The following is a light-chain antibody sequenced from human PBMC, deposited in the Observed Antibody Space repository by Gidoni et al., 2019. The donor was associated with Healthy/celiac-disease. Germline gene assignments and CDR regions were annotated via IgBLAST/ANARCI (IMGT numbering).Light chain of an antibody. CDR2: GAS. V-gene: IGKV3-20*01. J-gene: IGKJ2*01. CDR3: QQYGSSPPYT. Sequence: EIVLTQSPGTLSLSPGERATLSCRASQSVSSSYLAWYQQKPGQAPRLLISGASSRATGIPDRVSGSGSGTDFTLTISRLEPEDFAVYYCQQYGSSPPYTFGQGTKLEIK. CDR1: QSVSSSY.